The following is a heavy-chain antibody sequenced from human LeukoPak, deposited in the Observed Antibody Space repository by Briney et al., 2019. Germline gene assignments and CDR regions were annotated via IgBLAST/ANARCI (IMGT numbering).Heavy chain of an antibody. V-gene: IGHV3-23*01. CDR2: ISGSAAST. Sequence: GKGLDWVSAISGSAASTYYAPSVKGRFTISRDNSKNTLYLQMNSLRAEDTAVYYCANPTHWGQGTXVT. J-gene: IGHJ4*02. CDR3: ANPTH.